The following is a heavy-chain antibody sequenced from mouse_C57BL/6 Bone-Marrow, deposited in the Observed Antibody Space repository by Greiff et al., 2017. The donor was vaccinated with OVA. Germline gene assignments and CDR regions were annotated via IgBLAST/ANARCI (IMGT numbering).Heavy chain of an antibody. CDR2: INYDGSST. Sequence: EVQVVESEGGLVQPGSSMKLSCTASGFTFSDYYMAWVRQVPEKGLEWVANINYDGSSTYYLDSLKSRFIISRDNAKNILYLQMSSLKSEDTATYYCARGGVSSPYYYAMDYWGQGTSVTVSS. CDR1: GFTFSDYY. D-gene: IGHD1-1*01. V-gene: IGHV5-16*01. J-gene: IGHJ4*01. CDR3: ARGGVSSPYYYAMDY.